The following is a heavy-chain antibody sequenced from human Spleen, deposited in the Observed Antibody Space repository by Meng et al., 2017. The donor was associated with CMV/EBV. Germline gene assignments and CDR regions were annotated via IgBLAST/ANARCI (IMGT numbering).Heavy chain of an antibody. J-gene: IGHJ6*02. D-gene: IGHD5-12*01. CDR2: ISSSSSYI. CDR3: AREWGYSGYDPSRYYSMDV. Sequence: GESLKISCAASGFTFSSYSMNWVRQAPGKGLEWVSSISSSSSYIYYADSVKGRFTISRDNAKNSLYLQMNSLRAEDTAVYYCAREWGYSGYDPSRYYSMDVWGQGTTVTVSS. CDR1: GFTFSSYS. V-gene: IGHV3-21*01.